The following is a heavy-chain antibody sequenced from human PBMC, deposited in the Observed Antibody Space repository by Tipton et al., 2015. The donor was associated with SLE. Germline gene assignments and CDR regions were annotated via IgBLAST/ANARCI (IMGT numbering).Heavy chain of an antibody. CDR3: ARWLGYSYAQPYFDY. Sequence: TLSLTCIVSGGSISSSSYYWGWIRQPPGKGLEWIASIYYSGTTYCNPSLKSRVTISVDTSKNQFSLKLSSVTAADTAVYYCARWLGYSYAQPYFDYWGQGTLVTVSS. CDR2: IYYSGTT. D-gene: IGHD5-18*01. CDR1: GGSISSSSYY. V-gene: IGHV4-39*01. J-gene: IGHJ4*02.